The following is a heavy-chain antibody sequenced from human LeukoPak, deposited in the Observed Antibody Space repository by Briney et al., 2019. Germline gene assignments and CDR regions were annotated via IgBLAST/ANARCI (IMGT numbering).Heavy chain of an antibody. D-gene: IGHD3-3*01. CDR3: ARGGYDFWSGYHYRGAYYFDY. V-gene: IGHV4-34*01. J-gene: IGHJ4*02. CDR2: INHSGST. CDR1: GGSFSGYY. Sequence: PSETPSLTCAVYGGSFSGYYWSWIRQPPGKGLEWIGEINHSGSTNYNPSLKSRVTISVDTSKNQFSLRLSSVTAADTAVYYCARGGYDFWSGYHYRGAYYFDYWGQGTLVTVSS.